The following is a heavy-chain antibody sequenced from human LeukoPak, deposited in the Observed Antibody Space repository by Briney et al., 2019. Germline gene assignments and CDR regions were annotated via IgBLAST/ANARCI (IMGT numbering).Heavy chain of an antibody. D-gene: IGHD1-26*01. CDR1: GFTFDDYG. CDR2: INWNGGST. V-gene: IGHV3-20*04. CDR3: ARDPYSGNYGAYYYYYMDV. Sequence: GGSLRLSCAASGFTFDDYGMSWVRHAPGKGLEWVSGINWNGGSTGYADSVKGRFTISRDNAKSSLYLQMDSLRAEDTAVYYCARDPYSGNYGAYYYYYMDVWGKGTTVTISS. J-gene: IGHJ6*03.